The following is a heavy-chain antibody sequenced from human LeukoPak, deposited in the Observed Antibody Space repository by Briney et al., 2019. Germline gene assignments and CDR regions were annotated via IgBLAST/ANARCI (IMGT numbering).Heavy chain of an antibody. Sequence: PGGSLRLSCAASGFTFSSYGMHWVRQAPGKGVEWGAVISYGGSNKYYADSVKGRFTISRDNSKNTLYLQMNSLRAEDTAVYYCAKDKQLGDYGMDVWGQGTTVTVSS. CDR2: ISYGGSNK. CDR1: GFTFSSYG. V-gene: IGHV3-30*18. J-gene: IGHJ6*02. CDR3: AKDKQLGDYGMDV. D-gene: IGHD6-6*01.